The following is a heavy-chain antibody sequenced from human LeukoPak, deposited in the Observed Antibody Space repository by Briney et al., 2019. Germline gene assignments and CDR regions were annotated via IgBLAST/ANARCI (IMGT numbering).Heavy chain of an antibody. CDR3: ASSLGGIVANDAFDI. CDR1: GITVSRDY. Sequence: PGGSLRLSCTASGITVSRDYMSWVRQAPGRGLEWLSVLYSGDNTYYADSVKGRFTISRDNSKYTLYLQMNSLRAEDTAVYYCASSLGGIVANDAFDIWGQGTMVTVSS. V-gene: IGHV3-66*01. J-gene: IGHJ3*02. D-gene: IGHD2-21*01. CDR2: LYSGDNT.